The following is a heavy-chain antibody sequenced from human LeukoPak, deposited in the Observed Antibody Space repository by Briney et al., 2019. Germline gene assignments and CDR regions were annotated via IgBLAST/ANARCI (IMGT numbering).Heavy chain of an antibody. Sequence: PGESVTISCMGTGYSFTSYWMGSLRQMRGKELEWMGSIYPGDSDTRYSLSFQGQVTISADKSISTAYLQWSSLKASDTAMYYCARGYDSSGYYYVGAFDIWGQGTMVTVSS. CDR3: ARGYDSSGYYYVGAFDI. J-gene: IGHJ3*02. V-gene: IGHV5-51*01. D-gene: IGHD3-22*01. CDR1: GYSFTSYW. CDR2: IYPGDSDT.